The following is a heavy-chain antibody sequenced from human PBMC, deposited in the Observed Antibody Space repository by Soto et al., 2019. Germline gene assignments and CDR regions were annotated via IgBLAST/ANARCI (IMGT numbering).Heavy chain of an antibody. CDR2: ISAYNGNT. CDR3: ARRVGSALSFDY. D-gene: IGHD1-26*01. CDR1: GCTFTSYG. Sequence: AAVRVSGKASGCTFTSYGISWVRQAPGQGLEWMGWISAYNGNTNYAQKLQGGVTMTTDTSTSTAYMELRSLRSDDTAVYYCARRVGSALSFDYWGQGTLVPVSS. J-gene: IGHJ4*02. V-gene: IGHV1-18*04.